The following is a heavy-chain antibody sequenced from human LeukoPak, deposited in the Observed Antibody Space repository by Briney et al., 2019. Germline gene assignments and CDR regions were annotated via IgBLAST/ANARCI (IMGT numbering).Heavy chain of an antibody. CDR3: VYSSGWYYFDY. D-gene: IGHD6-19*01. V-gene: IGHV4-39*01. CDR2: IYYSGST. Sequence: PSETLSLTCTVSGGSISSSSYYWGWIRQPPGKGLEWNGSIYYSGSTYYNPSLKSRVTISVDTSKNQFSLKLSSVTAADTAVYYCVYSSGWYYFDYWGQGTLVTVSS. CDR1: GGSISSSSYY. J-gene: IGHJ4*02.